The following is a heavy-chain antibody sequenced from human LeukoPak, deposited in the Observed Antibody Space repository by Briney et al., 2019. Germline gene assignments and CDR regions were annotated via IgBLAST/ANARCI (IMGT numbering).Heavy chain of an antibody. CDR1: GFTFSSYA. Sequence: HTGGSLRLSCAASGFTFSSYAMSWVRQAPGKALEWVSAISGSGGSTYYADSVKGRFTISRDNSKNTLYLQMNSLRAEDTAVYYCAKAHYYDSSGYYYDYWGQGTLVTVSS. CDR2: ISGSGGST. D-gene: IGHD3-22*01. CDR3: AKAHYYDSSGYYYDY. V-gene: IGHV3-23*01. J-gene: IGHJ4*02.